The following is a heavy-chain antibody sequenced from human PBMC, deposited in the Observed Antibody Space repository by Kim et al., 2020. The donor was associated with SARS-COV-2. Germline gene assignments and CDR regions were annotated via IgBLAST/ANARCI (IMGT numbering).Heavy chain of an antibody. CDR3: ATERSYCSGGSCPFDY. V-gene: IGHV1-24*01. CDR1: GYTLTELS. D-gene: IGHD2-15*01. J-gene: IGHJ4*02. Sequence: ASVKVSCKVSGYTLTELSMHWVRQAPGKGLEWMGGFDPEDGETIYAQKFQGRVTMTEDTSTDTAYMELSSLRSEDTAVYYCATERSYCSGGSCPFDYWGQGTLVTVSS. CDR2: FDPEDGET.